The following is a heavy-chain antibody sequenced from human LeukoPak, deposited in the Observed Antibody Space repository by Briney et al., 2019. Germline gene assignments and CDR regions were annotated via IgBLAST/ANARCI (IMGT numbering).Heavy chain of an antibody. D-gene: IGHD1-26*01. V-gene: IGHV3-21*01. CDR3: ARGSWEVLNSPFDN. CDR2: ISSSSSYR. J-gene: IGHJ4*02. Sequence: GGSLRLSCAASGFTFSSYSMNWVRQAPGKGLEWVSSISSSSSYRYYADSVKGRFTISRDNAKDSLYLQMNSLRADDTAVYYCARGSWEVLNSPFDNWGQGTLVTVSS. CDR1: GFTFSSYS.